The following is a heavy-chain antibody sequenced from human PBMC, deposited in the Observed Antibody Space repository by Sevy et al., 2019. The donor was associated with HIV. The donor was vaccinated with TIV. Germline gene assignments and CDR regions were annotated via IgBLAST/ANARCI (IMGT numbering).Heavy chain of an antibody. Sequence: GGSLRLSCAASGFTFNNYWMTWVRQAPGKGLEWVANIKQDGSDKYYMESVKGRFNISRDNTKNSLYLQLNSLRAEDTAVYYCARSWDYWGQMGYWGQGTWLPSPQ. V-gene: IGHV3-7*03. D-gene: IGHD7-27*01. CDR3: ARSWDYWGQMGY. CDR1: GFTFNNYW. CDR2: IKQDGSDK. J-gene: IGHJ4*01.